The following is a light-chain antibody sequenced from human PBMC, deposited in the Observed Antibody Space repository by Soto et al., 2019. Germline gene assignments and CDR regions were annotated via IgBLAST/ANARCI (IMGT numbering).Light chain of an antibody. J-gene: IGLJ1*01. CDR1: SSDVGGYNY. V-gene: IGLV2-14*01. Sequence: QSALTQPASVSGSPGQSITISCTGTSSDVGGYNYVSWHQQHPGKAPKLMIYDVSNRPSGVSNRFSGSKSGNTASLTISGLQAEDEADYYCSSYTSSSTLRVFGTGTKLTVL. CDR3: SSYTSSSTLRV. CDR2: DVS.